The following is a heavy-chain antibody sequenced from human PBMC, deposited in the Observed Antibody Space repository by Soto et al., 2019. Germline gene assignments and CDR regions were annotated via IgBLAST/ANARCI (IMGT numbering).Heavy chain of an antibody. J-gene: IGHJ6*02. CDR2: ISGSGGST. CDR1: GFTFSSYV. CDR3: ANGPRAPPPHDYGMDV. Sequence: EVQLLESGGGLVQPGGSLRLSCAASGFTFSSYVMNWVRQPPGKGLEWVSGISGSGGSTYYADSVKGRFTNSRDNSKNPLYLQMNSLSAEDTAVYYCANGPRAPPPHDYGMDVWGQGTTVTVSS. V-gene: IGHV3-23*01.